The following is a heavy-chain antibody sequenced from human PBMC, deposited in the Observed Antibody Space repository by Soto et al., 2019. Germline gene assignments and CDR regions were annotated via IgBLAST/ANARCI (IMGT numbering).Heavy chain of an antibody. V-gene: IGHV1-18*01. CDR1: GYTFTSYG. D-gene: IGHD3-9*01. J-gene: IGHJ4*02. CDR3: ERQVTQRQTGQQYYFDY. Sequence: ASVKVSCKASGYTFTSYGISWVRQAPGQGLEWMGWISAYNGNTNYAQKLQGRVTISVDTPKNQFSLKLSSVTAADTAVYSCERQVTQRQTGQQYYFDYWGQGTLVTVSS. CDR2: ISAYNGNT.